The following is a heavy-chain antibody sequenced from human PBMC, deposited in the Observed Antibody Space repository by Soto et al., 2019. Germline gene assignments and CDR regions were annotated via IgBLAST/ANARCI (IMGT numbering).Heavy chain of an antibody. CDR3: ALDRAPYSSDPEVFDY. Sequence: EVQLVESGGGLVKPGGSLRLSCAASGFTFSSYSMNWVRQAPGKGLEWVSSISSSSSYIYYADSVKGRFTISRDNAKNSLYLQMNSLRAEHTAVYYCALDRAPYSSDPEVFDYWGQGTLVTVSS. CDR1: GFTFSSYS. V-gene: IGHV3-21*01. J-gene: IGHJ4*02. D-gene: IGHD6-19*01. CDR2: ISSSSSYI.